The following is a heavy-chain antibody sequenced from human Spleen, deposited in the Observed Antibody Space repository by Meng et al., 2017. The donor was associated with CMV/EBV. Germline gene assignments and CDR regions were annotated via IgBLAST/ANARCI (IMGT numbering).Heavy chain of an antibody. Sequence: GESLKISCAASGFTFSSYAISWVRQAPGKGLEWVSAISGSGGSTYYTDSVKERFTISSDNAKNTLYLQMNSLIVEDTAVYFGARASCTVDCNWEGRTDYWGQGTLVTVSS. J-gene: IGHJ4*01. V-gene: IGHV3-23*01. CDR1: GFTFSSYA. CDR3: ARASCTVDCNWEGRTDY. D-gene: IGHD2/OR15-2a*01. CDR2: ISGSGGST.